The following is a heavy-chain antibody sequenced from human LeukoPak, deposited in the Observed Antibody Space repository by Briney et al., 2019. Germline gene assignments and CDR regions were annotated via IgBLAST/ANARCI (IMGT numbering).Heavy chain of an antibody. J-gene: IGHJ4*02. CDR3: AKGGAYYDFCLGS. CDR2: ISGITGRT. CDR1: GFTFSDYA. D-gene: IGHD3-3*01. Sequence: GGSLRLSCASSGFTFSDYAMTWVRQAPGKGLEWVSSISGITGRTYYADSVKGRFTISRDNSKNTLYLQMNSLGAGDTAIYYCAKGGAYYDFCLGSWGQGTLVTVSS. V-gene: IGHV3-23*01.